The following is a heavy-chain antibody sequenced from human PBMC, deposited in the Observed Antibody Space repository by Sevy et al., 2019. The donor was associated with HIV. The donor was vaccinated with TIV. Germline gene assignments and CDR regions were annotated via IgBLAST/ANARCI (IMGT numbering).Heavy chain of an antibody. CDR1: EITISNYA. CDR3: AGTMGYFDS. V-gene: IGHV3-23*01. J-gene: IGHJ4*02. CDR2: ISASGGSK. D-gene: IGHD3-3*01. Sequence: GGSLRLSCAASEITISNYAMNWVRQAPGKELEWVSGISASGGSKYYADSVKGRFTIFRATSKNTQYRQMNSLRAEDTAIYYCAGTMGYFDSWGQGTLVTVSS.